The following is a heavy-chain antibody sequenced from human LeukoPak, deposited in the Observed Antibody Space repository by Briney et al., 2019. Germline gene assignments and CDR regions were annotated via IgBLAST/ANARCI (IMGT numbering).Heavy chain of an antibody. CDR1: GGSISSYY. D-gene: IGHD3-10*01. J-gene: IGHJ4*02. CDR2: IYYSGST. CDR3: ARETPYGSGSYPFDY. Sequence: SETLSLTCTVSGGSISSYYWSWIRQPPGKGLEWIGYIYYSGSTNNNPSLKSRVTISVDTSKEQFSLKLSSVTAADTAVYYCARETPYGSGSYPFDYWGQGILVTVSS. V-gene: IGHV4-59*01.